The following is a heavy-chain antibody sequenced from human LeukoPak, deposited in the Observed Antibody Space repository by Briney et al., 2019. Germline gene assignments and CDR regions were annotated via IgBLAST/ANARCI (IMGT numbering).Heavy chain of an antibody. J-gene: IGHJ4*02. Sequence: GGSLRLSCAASGFTFSSYAMRWVRQAPGKGLEWVSSVSGSGSHTYYADSVKGRFTISRDNSKNTLYLQMDSLRAEDAAVYYCAKDERGYDCYFDYWGQGALVTVSS. V-gene: IGHV3-23*01. D-gene: IGHD5-12*01. CDR3: AKDERGYDCYFDY. CDR2: VSGSGSHT. CDR1: GFTFSSYA.